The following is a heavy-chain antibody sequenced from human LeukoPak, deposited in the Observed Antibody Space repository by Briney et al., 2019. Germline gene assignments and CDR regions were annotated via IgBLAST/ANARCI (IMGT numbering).Heavy chain of an antibody. Sequence: TLSLTCTVSGGSISSSSYYWGWIRQPPGKGLEWIGRIYTSGSTIYNPSLKSRVTISVDTSKNQFSLKLSSVTAADTAVYYCARAPHFFDISGSRYYFDYWGQGTLVTVSS. D-gene: IGHD3-22*01. CDR3: ARAPHFFDISGSRYYFDY. CDR1: GGSISSSSYY. CDR2: IYTSGST. V-gene: IGHV4-61*02. J-gene: IGHJ4*02.